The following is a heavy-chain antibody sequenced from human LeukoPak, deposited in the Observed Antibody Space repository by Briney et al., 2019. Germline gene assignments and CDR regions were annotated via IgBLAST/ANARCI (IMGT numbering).Heavy chain of an antibody. J-gene: IGHJ6*03. V-gene: IGHV1-2*02. CDR3: ARGGGQMATIDYYYMDV. CDR2: INPNSGGT. CDR1: GYTFTGYY. Sequence: ASVKVSCKASGYTFTGYYMHWVRQAPGQGLEWMGWINPNSGGTNYAQKFQGRVTMTRDTSISTAYMELSSLRSEDTAVYYCARGGGQMATIDYYYMDVWGKGTTVTVSS. D-gene: IGHD5-24*01.